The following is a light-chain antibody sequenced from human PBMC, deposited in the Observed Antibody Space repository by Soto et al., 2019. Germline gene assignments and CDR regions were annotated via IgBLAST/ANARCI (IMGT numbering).Light chain of an antibody. Sequence: QSVLTQPPSASGTPGQRGTISCSGSSSNIGGRTVNWYQQLPGTAPRLLIFNNNQRPSGVPDRFSGSKSGTSASLAITGLQSEDEADYYCAAWDDRLTAHVFGVGTKLTVL. J-gene: IGLJ1*01. CDR3: AAWDDRLTAHV. CDR1: SSNIGGRT. CDR2: NNN. V-gene: IGLV1-44*01.